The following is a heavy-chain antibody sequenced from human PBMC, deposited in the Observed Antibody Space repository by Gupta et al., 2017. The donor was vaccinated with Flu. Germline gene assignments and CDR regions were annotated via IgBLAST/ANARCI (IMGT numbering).Heavy chain of an antibody. Sequence: QITLKESGPTLVKPTQTLTLTCTFSGFSLSTSGVGVGWIRQPPGKALEWLALIYWNDDKRYSPSLKSRLTITKDTSKNQVVLTMTNMDPVDTATYYCAHSFGTIYSSGWYYFDYWGQGTLVTVSS. D-gene: IGHD6-19*01. J-gene: IGHJ4*02. CDR1: GFSLSTSGVG. V-gene: IGHV2-5*01. CDR3: AHSFGTIYSSGWYYFDY. CDR2: IYWNDDK.